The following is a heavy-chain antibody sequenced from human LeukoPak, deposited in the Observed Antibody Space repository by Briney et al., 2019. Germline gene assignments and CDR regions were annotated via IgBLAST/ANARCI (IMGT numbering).Heavy chain of an antibody. D-gene: IGHD3-22*01. J-gene: IGHJ3*02. CDR1: GGSISSYY. CDR3: ARDQYYYDSSAYYQTPDAFDI. V-gene: IGHV4-59*01. CDR2: IYYSGTT. Sequence: SETLSLTCTVSGGSISSYYWNWIRQPPGKGLEWIGYIYYSGTTNYNPSLKSQVSISVDTSKNQFSLKLSSVTAADTAVYYCARDQYYYDSSAYYQTPDAFDIWGQGTMVTVSS.